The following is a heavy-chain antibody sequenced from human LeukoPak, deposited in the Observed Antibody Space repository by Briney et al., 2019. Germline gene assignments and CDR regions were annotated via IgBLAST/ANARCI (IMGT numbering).Heavy chain of an antibody. Sequence: PGGSLRLSCAASGFTFSNYAMNWVRQAPGKRLEWVSVISGSGGSTYYADSVKGRFTISRDNSKNTLYLQMNSLRAEDTAVYYCAKGCSDSCYSAGCYWGQGTLVTVSS. D-gene: IGHD2-15*01. CDR2: ISGSGGST. CDR3: AKGCSDSCYSAGCY. J-gene: IGHJ4*02. CDR1: GFTFSNYA. V-gene: IGHV3-23*01.